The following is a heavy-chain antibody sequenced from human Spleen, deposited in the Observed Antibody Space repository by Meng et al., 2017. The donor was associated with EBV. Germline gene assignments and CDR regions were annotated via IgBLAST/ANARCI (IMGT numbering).Heavy chain of an antibody. CDR3: VREEYDPRDF. CDR1: GFIFNNYR. CDR2: IDYGGIST. D-gene: IGHD3-16*01. V-gene: IGHV3-21*01. J-gene: IGHJ4*02. Sequence: EVQLVESGGVLVGPGGSLGLSCAASGFIFNNYRMNWVRQAPGKGLEWVSVIDYGGISTYYADSVKGRFTISRDNAKNSVSLQMNNLRAEDTAVYYCVREEYDPRDFWGQGTLVTVSS.